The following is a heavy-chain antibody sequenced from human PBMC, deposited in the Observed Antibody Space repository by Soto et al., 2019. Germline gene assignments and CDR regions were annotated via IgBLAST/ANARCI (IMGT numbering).Heavy chain of an antibody. D-gene: IGHD3-22*01. CDR1: GFTFSNYG. CDR3: AKDRRDSSGTCSRCFGMDV. Sequence: QVQLMESGGSVVQPGRSQRLSCVASGFTFSNYGIHWVRQAPGKGLEWVTIISNDGNNKYYGDSVKGRFTISRDNSKNTVFLQMNSLTAEDTAVYYCAKDRRDSSGTCSRCFGMDVWGQGTTVTVSS. V-gene: IGHV3-30*18. J-gene: IGHJ6*02. CDR2: ISNDGNNK.